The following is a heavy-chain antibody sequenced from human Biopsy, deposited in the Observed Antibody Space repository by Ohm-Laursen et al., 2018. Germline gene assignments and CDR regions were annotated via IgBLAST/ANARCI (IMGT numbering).Heavy chain of an antibody. CDR3: VRGVDYYDPYHYYALDV. V-gene: IGHV4-34*01. D-gene: IGHD3-22*01. CDR2: INHSGRT. Sequence: PSETLSLTCAVYGEYFNGYYWSWIRQTPGKGLEWIGEINHSGRTNYNPSLKSRVTISVDASKNQFSLKVRSVTAADTAVYYCVRGVDYYDPYHYYALDVWGQGTTVTVSS. J-gene: IGHJ6*02. CDR1: GEYFNGYY.